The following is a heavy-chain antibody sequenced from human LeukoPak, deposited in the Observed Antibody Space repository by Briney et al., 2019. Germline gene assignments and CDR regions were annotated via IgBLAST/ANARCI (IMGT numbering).Heavy chain of an antibody. J-gene: IGHJ4*02. Sequence: PGGSLRLSCAASGFTFSSYSMNWVRQAPGKGLEWVSSISSSSSYINYADSVKGRFTISRDNAKNSLYLQMNSLRAEDTAVYYCARDPSLNYGDFRTYWGQGTLVTVSS. V-gene: IGHV3-21*01. D-gene: IGHD4-17*01. CDR1: GFTFSSYS. CDR3: ARDPSLNYGDFRTY. CDR2: ISSSSSYI.